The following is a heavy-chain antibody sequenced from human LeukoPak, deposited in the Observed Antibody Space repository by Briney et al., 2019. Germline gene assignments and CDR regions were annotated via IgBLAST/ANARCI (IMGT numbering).Heavy chain of an antibody. J-gene: IGHJ1*01. Sequence: ASVKVSCKASGYTFTSYDINWVRQATGQGLEWMGWMNPNSGNTGYAHKFQGRVTMTRNTSKSTAYLELSSLRSEDTAVYYCAREPLETTHFLLWGQGTLVTVSS. V-gene: IGHV1-8*01. CDR1: GYTFTSYD. CDR2: MNPNSGNT. D-gene: IGHD1-7*01. CDR3: AREPLETTHFLL.